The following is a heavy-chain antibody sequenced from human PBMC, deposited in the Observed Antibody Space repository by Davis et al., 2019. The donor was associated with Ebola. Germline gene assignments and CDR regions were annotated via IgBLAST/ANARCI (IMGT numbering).Heavy chain of an antibody. J-gene: IGHJ4*02. Sequence: GESLKISCAASGFTFSSYAMSWVRQAPGKGLEWVSAISGSGGSTYYADSVKGRFTISRDNSKNTLYLQMNSLRAEETAVYYCARDGFYSGYPLEIDYWGQGTLVTVSS. CDR2: ISGSGGST. CDR3: ARDGFYSGYPLEIDY. V-gene: IGHV3-23*01. CDR1: GFTFSSYA. D-gene: IGHD5-12*01.